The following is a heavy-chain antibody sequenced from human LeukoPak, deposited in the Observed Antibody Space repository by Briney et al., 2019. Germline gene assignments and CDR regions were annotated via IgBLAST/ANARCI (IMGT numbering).Heavy chain of an antibody. D-gene: IGHD4-23*01. CDR2: VYSSGST. J-gene: IGHJ4*02. CDR3: ARDPSDYGGNGIDY. V-gene: IGHV4-4*07. Sequence: SETLSLTCTVSDGSISSYYWSWTRQPAGKGLEWIGRVYSSGSTKYNPSLKSRVNMSVDTYKKQFSLKLSSVTAADTAVYYCARDPSDYGGNGIDYWGQGTLVTVSS. CDR1: DGSISSYY.